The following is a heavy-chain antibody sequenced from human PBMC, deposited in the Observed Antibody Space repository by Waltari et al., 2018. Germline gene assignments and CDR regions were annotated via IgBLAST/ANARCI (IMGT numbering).Heavy chain of an antibody. Sequence: EVQLLESGGGLVQPGGSLRLSCEASGFTFSNYAMSWVRQAPGKGLGGVSGITGSGDNTYYAGSVKGLFTISRDNSKNTLSLQMNSLRDDDTAVYSCAKNANANYINWFDPWGQGTLVTVSS. CDR2: ITGSGDNT. D-gene: IGHD1-7*01. V-gene: IGHV3-23*01. J-gene: IGHJ5*02. CDR3: AKNANANYINWFDP. CDR1: GFTFSNYA.